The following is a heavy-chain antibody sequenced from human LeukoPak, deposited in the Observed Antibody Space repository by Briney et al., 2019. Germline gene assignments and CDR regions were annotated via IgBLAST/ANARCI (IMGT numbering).Heavy chain of an antibody. J-gene: IGHJ6*02. Sequence: GASVKVSCKASGGTFSSYAISWVRQAPGQGLEWMGGIIPIFGTANYAQKFQGRVTITADESTSTAYMELSSLRSEDTAVYYCARVPRDRFLEWLQGMDVWGQGTTVTVSS. CDR1: GGTFSSYA. CDR2: IIPIFGTA. V-gene: IGHV1-69*01. CDR3: ARVPRDRFLEWLQGMDV. D-gene: IGHD3-3*01.